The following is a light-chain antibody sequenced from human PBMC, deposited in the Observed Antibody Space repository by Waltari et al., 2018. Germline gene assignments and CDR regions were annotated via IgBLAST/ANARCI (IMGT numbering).Light chain of an antibody. CDR3: CSYAGSYTWV. CDR1: SSDIGGYNY. J-gene: IGLJ2*01. CDR2: EVS. Sequence: QAALTQPRSVSGSPGQSVTISCTGTSSDIGGYNYVSWYQQHPGTAPKLMIYEVSKRPSGVSDRFSGSKSGNTASLTISGLQAEDEADYYRCSYAGSYTWVFGGGTRLTVL. V-gene: IGLV2-11*01.